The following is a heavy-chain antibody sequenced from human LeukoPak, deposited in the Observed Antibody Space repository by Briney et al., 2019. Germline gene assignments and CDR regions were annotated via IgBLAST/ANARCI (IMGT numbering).Heavy chain of an antibody. CDR2: INHSGST. J-gene: IGHJ4*02. Sequence: SETPSLTCAVYGGSFSGYYWSWIRQPPGKGLEWIGEINHSGSTNYNPSLKSRVTISVDTSKNQFSLKLSSVTAADTAVYYCARMLYSSSIWGQGTLVTVSS. CDR3: ARMLYSSSI. V-gene: IGHV4-34*01. CDR1: GGSFSGYY. D-gene: IGHD6-6*01.